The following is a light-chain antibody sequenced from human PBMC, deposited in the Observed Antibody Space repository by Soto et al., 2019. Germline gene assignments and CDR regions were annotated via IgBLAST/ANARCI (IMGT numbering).Light chain of an antibody. Sequence: QSAPTQPPSASGSPGQSVTISCTGTSSDVGGYNYVSWYQQHPGKAPKLMIYEVSKRPSGVPDRFSGSKSGNTASLTVSGLQAEDEADYYCSSYAGSNIFVVFGGGTKLTVL. CDR1: SSDVGGYNY. CDR3: SSYAGSNIFVV. J-gene: IGLJ2*01. V-gene: IGLV2-8*01. CDR2: EVS.